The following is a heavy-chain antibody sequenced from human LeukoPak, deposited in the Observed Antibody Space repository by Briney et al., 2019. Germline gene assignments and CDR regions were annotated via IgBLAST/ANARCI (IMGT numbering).Heavy chain of an antibody. Sequence: GGSLRLSCAASGFTFSRYTMNWVRQAPGKGLEWVSYINTGSSTVYYADSVKGRFTISRDNAKNSLFLQVNSLRDEDTAVYYCATSFRSDSGGRWGQGTLVTVSS. CDR1: GFTFSRYT. D-gene: IGHD4-17*01. J-gene: IGHJ4*02. CDR3: ATSFRSDSGGR. V-gene: IGHV3-48*02. CDR2: INTGSSTV.